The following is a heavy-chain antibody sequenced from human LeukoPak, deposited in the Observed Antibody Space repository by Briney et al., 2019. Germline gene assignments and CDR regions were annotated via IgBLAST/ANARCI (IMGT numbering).Heavy chain of an antibody. CDR2: INPNSGGT. CDR3: AREYCSGGSCRMGDNWFDP. V-gene: IGHV1-2*02. J-gene: IGHJ5*02. D-gene: IGHD2-15*01. Sequence: ASVKVSCKASGYTFTGYYMHWVRQAPGQGLEWMGWINPNSGGTNYAQKFQGRVTMTGDTSISTAYMELSRLRSDDTAVYYCAREYCSGGSCRMGDNWFDPWGQGTLVTVSS. CDR1: GYTFTGYY.